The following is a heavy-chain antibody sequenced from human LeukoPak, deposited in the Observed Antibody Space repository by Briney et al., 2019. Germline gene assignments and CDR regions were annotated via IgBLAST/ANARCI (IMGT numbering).Heavy chain of an antibody. V-gene: IGHV1-18*01. Sequence: RASVNLSRTLSVYAPTSFGISWGRPAPGPGRGGLGWIGAYNGNTNYAQKLQGRVTMTTDTSTSTAYMELRSLRSDDTAVYYCARDMYYYDSSGYLAYYYWGQGTLVTVSS. CDR3: ARDMYYYDSSGYLAYYY. CDR2: IGAYNGNT. CDR1: VYAPTSFG. J-gene: IGHJ4*02. D-gene: IGHD3-22*01.